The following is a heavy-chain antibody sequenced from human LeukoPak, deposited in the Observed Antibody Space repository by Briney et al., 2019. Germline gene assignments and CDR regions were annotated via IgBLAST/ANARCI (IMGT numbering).Heavy chain of an antibody. CDR1: GGSISNYY. CDR2: IYYTGST. J-gene: IGHJ6*02. CDR3: ARSRNYAMDV. V-gene: IGHV4-59*08. Sequence: PSETLSLTCTVSGGSISNYYWSWIRQPPGKGLECVGYIYYTGSTNYNPSLKSRVTISIDTSTNQFSLKLSSLTAADTAVYYCARSRNYAMDVWGQGTTVTVSS.